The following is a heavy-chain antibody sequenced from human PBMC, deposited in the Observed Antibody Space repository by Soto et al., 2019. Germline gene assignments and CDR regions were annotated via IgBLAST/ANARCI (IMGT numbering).Heavy chain of an antibody. J-gene: IGHJ6*02. Sequence: GGSLRLSCAASGFTFSSYAMSWVRQAPGKGLEWVSAISGSGGSTYYADSVKGRFTISRDNSKNTLYLQMNSLRAEDTAVYYCASTSSFPPRPSDYYYYYGMDVWGQGTTVTVSS. CDR3: ASTSSFPPRPSDYYYYYGMDV. D-gene: IGHD6-6*01. CDR2: ISGSGGST. CDR1: GFTFSSYA. V-gene: IGHV3-23*01.